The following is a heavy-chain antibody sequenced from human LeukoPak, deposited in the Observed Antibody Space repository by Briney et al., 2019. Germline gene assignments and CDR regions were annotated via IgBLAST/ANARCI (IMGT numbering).Heavy chain of an antibody. D-gene: IGHD3-22*01. CDR1: GYTFTSYG. Sequence: ASVKVSCKASGYTFTSYGISWVRQAPGQGLEWMGWISAYNGNTNYAQKLQGRVTMTTDTSTSTAYMELRSLRSDDTAVYYCARVRGMHYDSSGRPLDYWGQGTLVTVSS. J-gene: IGHJ4*02. CDR2: ISAYNGNT. V-gene: IGHV1-18*01. CDR3: ARVRGMHYDSSGRPLDY.